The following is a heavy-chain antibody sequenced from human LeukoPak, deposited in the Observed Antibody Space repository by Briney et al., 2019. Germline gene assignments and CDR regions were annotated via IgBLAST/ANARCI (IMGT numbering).Heavy chain of an antibody. Sequence: SETLSLTCTVSGGSISSYYWSWIPQPPGKGLEWIGYIYYSGSTNYNPSLKSRVTISVDTSKNQFSLKLSSVTAADTAVYYCASIPTYYDILTGYYKAHNWFDPWGQGTLVTVSS. J-gene: IGHJ5*02. V-gene: IGHV4-59*01. CDR3: ASIPTYYDILTGYYKAHNWFDP. CDR1: GGSISSYY. D-gene: IGHD3-9*01. CDR2: IYYSGST.